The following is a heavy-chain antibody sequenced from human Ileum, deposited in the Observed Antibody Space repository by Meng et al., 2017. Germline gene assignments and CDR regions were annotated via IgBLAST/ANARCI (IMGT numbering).Heavy chain of an antibody. D-gene: IGHD7-27*01. J-gene: IGHJ4*02. Sequence: QMRLEESGPVLVRPSETLSLMCTVSGGYVSRAAYQWGWIRQPPGKGLEWIGYAANSFDPAPNYNPSLKSRVTISLDTPKNQFSLKLTSVTAADTAVYYCARDYWGSLDYWGQGTLVTVSS. CDR1: GGYVSRAAYQ. CDR3: ARDYWGSLDY. V-gene: IGHV4-61*08. CDR2: AANSFDPAP.